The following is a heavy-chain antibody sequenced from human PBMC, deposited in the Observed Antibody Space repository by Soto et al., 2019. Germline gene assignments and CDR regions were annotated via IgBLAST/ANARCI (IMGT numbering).Heavy chain of an antibody. CDR3: AGQEGCSGGSCYSRNNWFDP. V-gene: IGHV4-34*01. D-gene: IGHD2-15*01. Sequence: SETLSLTCAVYGGSFSGYYWSWIRQPPGKGLEWIGEINHSGSTNYNPSLKSRVTISVDTSKNQFSLKLSSVTAADTAVYYCAGQEGCSGGSCYSRNNWFDPWGQGTLVTVSS. CDR1: GGSFSGYY. CDR2: INHSGST. J-gene: IGHJ5*02.